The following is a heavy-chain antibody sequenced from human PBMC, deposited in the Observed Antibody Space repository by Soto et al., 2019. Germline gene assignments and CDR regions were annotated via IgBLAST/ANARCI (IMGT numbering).Heavy chain of an antibody. CDR3: AKDNPYYGSGSYGFGYYYGMDV. CDR1: GFTFDDFS. D-gene: IGHD3-10*01. V-gene: IGHV3-9*01. CDR2: ISWNSGSI. Sequence: GGSLRLSCAASGFTFDDFSMHWVRQAPGKGLEWVSGISWNSGSIGYADSVKGRFTISRDNAKNSLYLQMNSLRAEDTALYYCAKDNPYYGSGSYGFGYYYGMDVWGQGTTVTVSS. J-gene: IGHJ6*02.